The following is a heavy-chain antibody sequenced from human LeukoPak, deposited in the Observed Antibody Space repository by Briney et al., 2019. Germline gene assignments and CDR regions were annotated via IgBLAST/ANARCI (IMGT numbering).Heavy chain of an antibody. V-gene: IGHV4-61*01. D-gene: IGHD3-3*01. CDR1: GGSISSSSYY. CDR3: ARGGDVWSGYSYGNWFDP. CDR2: IYYSGST. J-gene: IGHJ5*02. Sequence: PSETLSLTCTVSGGSISSSSYYWSWIRQPPGKGLEWIGYIYYSGSTNYNPSLKSRVTISVDTSKNQFSLKLSSVTAADTAVYYCARGGDVWSGYSYGNWFDPWGQGTLVTVSS.